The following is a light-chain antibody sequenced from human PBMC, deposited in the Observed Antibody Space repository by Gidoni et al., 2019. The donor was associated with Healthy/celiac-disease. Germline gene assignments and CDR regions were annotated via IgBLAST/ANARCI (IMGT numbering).Light chain of an antibody. CDR2: AAS. Sequence: DIQMTQSPSSLSASVGDRVTITCRASQSISSYLNWYQQKPGKAPTLLIYAASSLQSGVPSRLTGSGSGTDFTLTISNLQPEDFATYYCQQSYSTPWTFGQGTKVEIK. V-gene: IGKV1-39*01. CDR3: QQSYSTPWT. CDR1: QSISSY. J-gene: IGKJ1*01.